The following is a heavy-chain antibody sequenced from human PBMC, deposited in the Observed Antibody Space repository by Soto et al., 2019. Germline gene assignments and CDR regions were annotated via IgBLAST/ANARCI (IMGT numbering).Heavy chain of an antibody. V-gene: IGHV3-66*01. CDR3: ARDPYY. CDR2: IYSGGST. J-gene: IGHJ4*02. CDR1: GFAVSSNY. Sequence: EVQLVESGGGLVQPGGSLRLLCAVSGFAVSSNYMSWVRQAPGKGLEWVSVIYSGGSTYYADSVKGRFTISRDNSKNTLYLEMNSLRAEDTAVYYCARDPYYWGQGTLVTVSS.